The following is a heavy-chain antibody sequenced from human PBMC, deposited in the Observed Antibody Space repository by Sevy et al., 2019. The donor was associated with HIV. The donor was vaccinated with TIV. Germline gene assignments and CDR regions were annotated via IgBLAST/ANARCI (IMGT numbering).Heavy chain of an antibody. D-gene: IGHD6-13*01. CDR1: GYTFTSYA. CDR2: INAGHGNT. Sequence: ASVKVSCKASGYTFTSYAMHWVRQAPGQRLEWMGWINAGHGNTKYSQKFQGRVTITREISVTTAYMELRSLSSEDTAVDYCAGVGSSSWYGVGYCYDLDDWGKGTTVTVSS. J-gene: IGHJ6*03. CDR3: AGVGSSSWYGVGYCYDLDD. V-gene: IGHV1-3*01.